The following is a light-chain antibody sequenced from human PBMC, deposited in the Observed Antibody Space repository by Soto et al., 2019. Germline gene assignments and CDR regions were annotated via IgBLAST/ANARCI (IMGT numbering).Light chain of an antibody. CDR3: SSYTTSSTRV. Sequence: QSVLTQPASVSGSPGQSIAISCTGSSSDIGIYKYVSWCQQHPGKVPKLIIYEVTNRPSGVSNRFSGSKSGNTASLTISGLQAEDEADYYCSSYTTSSTRVFGPGTKVTVL. CDR1: SSDIGIYKY. J-gene: IGLJ1*01. V-gene: IGLV2-14*01. CDR2: EVT.